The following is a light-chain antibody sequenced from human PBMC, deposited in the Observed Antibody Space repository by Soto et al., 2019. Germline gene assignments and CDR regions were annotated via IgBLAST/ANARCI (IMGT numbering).Light chain of an antibody. J-gene: IGKJ1*01. CDR2: AAS. V-gene: IGKV1-8*01. CDR1: QGIGSY. Sequence: IRMTQSPSSFSASTGDRVTMTCRASQGIGSYLAWYQQKPGKAPKLLIYAASTLQSGVPSRFSGSGSGTDFTLTISCLQSEDFATYYCQQYYSYPRTFGQGTKVEIK. CDR3: QQYYSYPRT.